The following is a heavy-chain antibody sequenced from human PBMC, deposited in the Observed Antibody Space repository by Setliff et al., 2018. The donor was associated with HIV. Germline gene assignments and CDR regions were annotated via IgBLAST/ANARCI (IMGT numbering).Heavy chain of an antibody. Sequence: ASVKVSCKASGYTFTSHYIHWVRQAPGQGLEWMGWINVNNDATNYAQKFQGRVSMTRDTSISTACMELRSLTSDDTAVYYCARNIDMHYDFWSAYDYWGQGALVTVSS. CDR2: INVNNDAT. CDR3: ARNIDMHYDFWSAYDY. D-gene: IGHD3-3*01. J-gene: IGHJ4*02. CDR1: GYTFTSHY. V-gene: IGHV1-2*02.